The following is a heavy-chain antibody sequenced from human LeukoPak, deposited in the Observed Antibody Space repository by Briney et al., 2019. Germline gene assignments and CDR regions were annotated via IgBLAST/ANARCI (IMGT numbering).Heavy chain of an antibody. D-gene: IGHD6-19*01. CDR3: AKGKTGAGTGGHNFDY. V-gene: IGHV3-23*01. CDR2: ITGSSGTT. J-gene: IGHJ4*02. CDR1: GFTFKTYT. Sequence: PGGSLRLSCAASGFTFKTYTMHWVRQAPGMGLEWVSAITGSSGTTYYADSVRGRFTISRDNSKDTLYLQMNSLTVEDTATYYCAKGKTGAGTGGHNFDYWAREPWSPSPQ.